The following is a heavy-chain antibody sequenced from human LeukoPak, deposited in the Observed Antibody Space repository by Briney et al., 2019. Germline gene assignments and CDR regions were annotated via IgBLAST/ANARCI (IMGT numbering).Heavy chain of an antibody. V-gene: IGHV3-48*04. Sequence: QPGGSLRLSCTASGFSFSTYSMSWVRQAPGKGLEWVSYIVGSSSNIYYADSVKGRFTISRDNAKNSLYLQMDSLRAEDTAVYYCATDSPETAAFDYWGQGTLVTVSS. CDR3: ATDSPETAAFDY. CDR1: GFSFSTYS. CDR2: IVGSSSNI. J-gene: IGHJ4*02. D-gene: IGHD1-1*01.